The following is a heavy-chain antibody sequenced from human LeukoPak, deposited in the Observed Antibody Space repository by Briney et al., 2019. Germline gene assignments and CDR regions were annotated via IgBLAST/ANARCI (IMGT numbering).Heavy chain of an antibody. J-gene: IGHJ4*02. D-gene: IGHD3-9*01. V-gene: IGHV3-43D*03. CDR3: AKEGPWLYFDY. CDR2: ISWDGGST. Sequence: GGSLRLSCAASGFTFDDYAMHWVRQAPGKGLEWVSPISWDGGSTYYADSVKGRFTISRDNSKNSLYLQMNSLRAEDTALYYCAKEGPWLYFDYWGQGTLVTVSS. CDR1: GFTFDDYA.